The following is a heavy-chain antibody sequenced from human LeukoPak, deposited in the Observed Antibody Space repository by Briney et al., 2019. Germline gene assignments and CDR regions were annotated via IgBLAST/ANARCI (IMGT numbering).Heavy chain of an antibody. D-gene: IGHD6-6*01. V-gene: IGHV4-59*01. J-gene: IGHJ6*03. CDR1: GGSIGSYY. CDR3: ARTRPEGQLVPHYYYMDV. Sequence: PSETLSLTCTVSGGSIGSYYWSWIRQPPGKGLEWIGYIYYSGSTNYNPSLKSRVTISVDTSKNQFSLKLSSVTAADTAVYYCARTRPEGQLVPHYYYMDVWGKGTTVTVSS. CDR2: IYYSGST.